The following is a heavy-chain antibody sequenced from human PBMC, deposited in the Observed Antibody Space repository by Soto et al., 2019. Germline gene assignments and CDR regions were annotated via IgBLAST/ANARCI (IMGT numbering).Heavy chain of an antibody. Sequence: QVQLVQSGAEVKKPESSVKVSCKASGGTFSSYTISWVRQAPGQGLEWMGRIIPILGIANYAQKFQGRVTITADKSTSTAYMELSSLRSEDTAVYYCARGHSSSWYLGMDVWGQGTTVTVSS. CDR2: IIPILGIA. CDR1: GGTFSSYT. D-gene: IGHD6-13*01. J-gene: IGHJ6*02. CDR3: ARGHSSSWYLGMDV. V-gene: IGHV1-69*02.